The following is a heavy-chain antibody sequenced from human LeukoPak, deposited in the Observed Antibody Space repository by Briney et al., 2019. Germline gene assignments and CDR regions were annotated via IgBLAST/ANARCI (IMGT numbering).Heavy chain of an antibody. Sequence: ASVKVSCKASGYTFTSYGISWVRQAPGQGLEWMGWISAYNGNTNYAQKLQGRVTMTTDTSTSTAYMELRSLRSDDTAVYYCATDPVTTVTTVRDYWGQGTLVTVSS. CDR2: ISAYNGNT. CDR3: ATDPVTTVTTVRDY. V-gene: IGHV1-18*01. D-gene: IGHD4-17*01. CDR1: GYTFTSYG. J-gene: IGHJ4*02.